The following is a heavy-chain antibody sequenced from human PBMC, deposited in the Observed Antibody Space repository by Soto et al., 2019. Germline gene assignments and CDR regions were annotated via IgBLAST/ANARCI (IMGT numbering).Heavy chain of an antibody. CDR3: AKDFFDWFDP. CDR1: GFTFSIYG. D-gene: IGHD3-3*01. Sequence: PVGSLRLSCAASGFTFSIYGMHWVRQAPGKGLEWVAVISYDGSNKYYADSVKGRFTISRDNSKNTLYLQMNSLRAEDTAVYYCAKDFFDWFDPWGQGTLVTVSS. J-gene: IGHJ5*02. CDR2: ISYDGSNK. V-gene: IGHV3-30*18.